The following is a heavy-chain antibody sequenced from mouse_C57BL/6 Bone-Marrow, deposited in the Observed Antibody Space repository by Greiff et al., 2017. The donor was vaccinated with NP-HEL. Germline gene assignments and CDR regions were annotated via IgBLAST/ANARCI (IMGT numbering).Heavy chain of an antibody. V-gene: IGHV5-9*01. CDR3: ARRYSNYGGFAY. CDR2: ISGGGGNT. CDR1: GFTFSSYT. Sequence: DVMLVESGGGLVKPGGSLKLSCAASGFTFSSYTMSWVRQTPEKRLEWVATISGGGGNTYYPDSVKGRFTISRDNAKNTLYLQMSSLRSEDTALYYCARRYSNYGGFAYWGQGTLVTVSA. D-gene: IGHD2-5*01. J-gene: IGHJ3*01.